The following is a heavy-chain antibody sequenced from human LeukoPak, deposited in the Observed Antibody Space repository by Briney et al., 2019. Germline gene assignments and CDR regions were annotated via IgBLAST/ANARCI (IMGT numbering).Heavy chain of an antibody. Sequence: SQTLSLTCTVSGGSISSGSYYWSWIRQPAGKGLEWIGRIYTSGSTNYNPSLKSRVTISVDTSKNQFSLKLSSVTAADTAVYYCAREYYDILTGYWPGYFDYWGQGTLVTVSS. CDR1: GGSISSGSYY. CDR2: IYTSGST. V-gene: IGHV4-61*02. D-gene: IGHD3-9*01. CDR3: AREYYDILTGYWPGYFDY. J-gene: IGHJ4*02.